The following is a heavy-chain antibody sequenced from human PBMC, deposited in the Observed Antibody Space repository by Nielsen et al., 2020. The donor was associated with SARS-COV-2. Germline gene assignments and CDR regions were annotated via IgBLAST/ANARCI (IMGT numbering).Heavy chain of an antibody. CDR2: ISSWNGNT. CDR1: GYTFTSYG. D-gene: IGHD2-15*01. CDR3: VRDGRYCSGGTCYHLFDY. V-gene: IGHV1-18*01. Sequence: ASVKVSCKASGYTFTSYGVTWVRQAPEQGLEWMGRISSWNGNTRSAQNLQGRVTMTTDTSTTTAYMELRSLRSDDTATYYCVRDGRYCSGGTCYHLFDYWGQGTLVTVSS. J-gene: IGHJ4*02.